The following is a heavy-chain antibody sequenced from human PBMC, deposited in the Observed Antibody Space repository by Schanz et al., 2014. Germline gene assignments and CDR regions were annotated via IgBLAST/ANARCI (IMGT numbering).Heavy chain of an antibody. J-gene: IGHJ4*02. CDR3: ARAGRGARVVAVYFDY. CDR2: INHGGST. CDR1: GGSFSGYY. V-gene: IGHV4-34*01. D-gene: IGHD2-2*01. Sequence: QVQLQQWGAGLLKPSETLSLTCAVYGGSFSGYYWSWIRQPPGKGLEWIAEINHGGSTNYNPSLKSRVTISVAASKTQFSRMLRSVPAADAAVYYCARAGRGARVVAVYFDYWGQGTLVTVSS.